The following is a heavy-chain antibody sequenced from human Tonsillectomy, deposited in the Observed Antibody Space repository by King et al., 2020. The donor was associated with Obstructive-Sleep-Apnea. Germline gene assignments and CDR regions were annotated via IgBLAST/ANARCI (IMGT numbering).Heavy chain of an antibody. Sequence: VQLQESGPGLVKPSETLSLTCTVSRGSISSYYWSWIRQPPGKGLEWIGYIYYSGSTNYNPSLKSRVTISVDTSKNQFSLKLSSVTAADTAVYYCAREDYYGSGSYSYWGQGTLVTVSS. CDR2: IYYSGST. J-gene: IGHJ4*02. V-gene: IGHV4-59*01. D-gene: IGHD3-10*01. CDR1: RGSISSYY. CDR3: AREDYYGSGSYSY.